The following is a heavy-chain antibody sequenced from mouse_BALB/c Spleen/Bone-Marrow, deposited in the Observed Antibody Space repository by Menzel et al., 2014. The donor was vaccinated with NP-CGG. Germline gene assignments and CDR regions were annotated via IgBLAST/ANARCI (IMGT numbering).Heavy chain of an antibody. J-gene: IGHJ3*01. CDR1: GFNIKDTY. Sequence: EVQLEQSGAELVKPGASVKLSCTASGFNIKDTYMHWVKQRPEQGLEWIGRIYPANGNTKYDPKFQGKATITADTSSNTAYLQLSSLPSEDTAVYHCTTYYNSRIAYWGQGTLVTVSA. CDR2: IYPANGNT. V-gene: IGHV14-3*02. D-gene: IGHD1-1*01. CDR3: TTYYNSRIAY.